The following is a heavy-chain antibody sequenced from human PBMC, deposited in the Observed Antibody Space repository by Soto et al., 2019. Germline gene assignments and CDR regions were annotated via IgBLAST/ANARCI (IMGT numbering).Heavy chain of an antibody. Sequence: GESLRISCRGSGYSFTSYGSGWVRKMPGKGLEWMGIIYPGDSDTRYSPSFQGQVTISADKSISTAYLQWSSLRAEDTAVYYCAKDRVPNDSSGYYSILTDSWGQGTVVTVSS. J-gene: IGHJ4*02. D-gene: IGHD3-22*01. CDR1: GYSFTSYG. V-gene: IGHV5-51*01. CDR2: IYPGDSDT. CDR3: AKDRVPNDSSGYYSILTDS.